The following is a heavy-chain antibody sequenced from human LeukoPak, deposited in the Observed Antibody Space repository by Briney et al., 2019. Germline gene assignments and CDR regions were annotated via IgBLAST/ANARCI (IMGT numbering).Heavy chain of an antibody. CDR3: ARAPIAVAEYYYYYGVDV. CDR2: IYTSGST. V-gene: IGHV4-4*07. J-gene: IGHJ6*02. CDR1: GGSISSYY. Sequence: SETLSLTCTVSGGSISSYYWSWIRQPAGKGLEWIGRIYTSGSTNYNPSLKSRVTMSVDTSKNQFSLKLSSVTAADTAVYYCARAPIAVAEYYYYYGVDVWGQGTTVTVSS. D-gene: IGHD6-19*01.